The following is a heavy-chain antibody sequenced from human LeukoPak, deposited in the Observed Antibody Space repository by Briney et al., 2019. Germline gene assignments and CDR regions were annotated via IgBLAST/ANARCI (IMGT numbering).Heavy chain of an antibody. CDR1: GGTFSSYA. CDR3: ARSYPPYYYDSSGYSGGYFDY. J-gene: IGHJ4*02. CDR2: IIPIFGTA. D-gene: IGHD3-22*01. Sequence: SVKVSCKASGGTFSSYAISWVRQAPGQGLEWMGGIIPIFGTANYAQKFQGRVTITADKSTSTAYMELSSLRSEDTAVYYCARSYPPYYYDSSGYSGGYFDYWGQGTLVTVSS. V-gene: IGHV1-69*06.